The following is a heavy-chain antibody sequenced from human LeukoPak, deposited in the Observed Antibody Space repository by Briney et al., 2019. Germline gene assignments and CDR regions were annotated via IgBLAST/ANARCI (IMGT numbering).Heavy chain of an antibody. V-gene: IGHV3-30*18. CDR2: ISYDGSNK. J-gene: IGHJ4*02. D-gene: IGHD3-22*01. Sequence: TGGSLRLSCAASGFTLSSYGTHWVRQAPGKGLEWVAVISYDGSNKYYADSVKGRFTISRDNSKNTLYLQMNSLRAEDTAVYYCAKQTRPMDSSGYYYGYWGQGTLVTVSS. CDR3: AKQTRPMDSSGYYYGY. CDR1: GFTLSSYG.